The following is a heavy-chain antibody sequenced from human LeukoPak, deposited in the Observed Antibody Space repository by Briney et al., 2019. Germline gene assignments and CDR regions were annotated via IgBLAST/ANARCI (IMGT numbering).Heavy chain of an antibody. V-gene: IGHV1-46*01. CDR3: AREPGTHGGHTAY. J-gene: IGHJ4*02. CDR1: GYTFTRNY. CDR2: INPSGGST. D-gene: IGHD3-10*01. Sequence: GASVKVCCKASGYTFTRNYMHWVQQAPGQGLEWMGIINPSGGSTTYVQKFQGRVTITADKSTSTAYIELSSLRSEDTAVYYCAREPGTHGGHTAYWGQGTLVTVSS.